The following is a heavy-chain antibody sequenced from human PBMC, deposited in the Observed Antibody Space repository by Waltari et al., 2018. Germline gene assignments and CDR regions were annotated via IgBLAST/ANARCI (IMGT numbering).Heavy chain of an antibody. Sequence: QVQLVQSGAEVKKPGSSVKVSCKASGGTFSSYAISWVRQAPGPGLEWMGGIIPIFGTANYAQKFQGRVTITADKSTSTAYMELSSLRSEDTAVYYCARESGNWNYSYYYYYMDVWGKGTTVTVSS. J-gene: IGHJ6*03. D-gene: IGHD1-7*01. V-gene: IGHV1-69*14. CDR3: ARESGNWNYSYYYYYMDV. CDR2: IIPIFGTA. CDR1: GGTFSSYA.